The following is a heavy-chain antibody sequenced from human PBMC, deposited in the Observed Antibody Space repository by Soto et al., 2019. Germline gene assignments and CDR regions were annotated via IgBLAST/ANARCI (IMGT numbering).Heavy chain of an antibody. J-gene: IGHJ3*02. CDR2: ISGSGYST. CDR3: ARDSRYSDYVRAFAI. Sequence: EVQVLESGGGLVQPGGSLRLSCVASGFIFNNYAMTGVRQPPGKGLEWVSFISGSGYSTDYADSVKGRFTVSRDFSQNNVYLQMDSLRAEDTALYYCARDSRYSDYVRAFAIWGQGTMVTVSS. V-gene: IGHV3-23*01. D-gene: IGHD5-12*01. CDR1: GFIFNNYA.